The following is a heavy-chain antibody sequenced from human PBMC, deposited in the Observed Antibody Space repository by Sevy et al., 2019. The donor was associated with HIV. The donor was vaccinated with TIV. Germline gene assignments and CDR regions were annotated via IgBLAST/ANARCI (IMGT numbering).Heavy chain of an antibody. D-gene: IGHD3-22*01. J-gene: IGHJ3*01. Sequence: SETLSLTCTVSGDSITSHYWSWIRQPAAKGLEWIGRIYSSGGTNYNPSLENRVTMSVDTSKNQFSLKLSSVTAADTAVYYCARDRVKVVLPLVAFDVWGQGTMVTVSS. CDR1: GDSITSHY. CDR2: IYSSGGT. CDR3: ARDRVKVVLPLVAFDV. V-gene: IGHV4-4*07.